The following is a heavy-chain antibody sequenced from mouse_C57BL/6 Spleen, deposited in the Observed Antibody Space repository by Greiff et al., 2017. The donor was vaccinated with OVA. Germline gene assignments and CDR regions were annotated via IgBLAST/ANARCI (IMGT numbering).Heavy chain of an antibody. Sequence: VQLQQPGAELVMPGASVKLSCKASGYTFTSYWMHWVKQRPGQGLEWIGEIDPSDSYTNYNQKFKGKSTLTVDKSSSTAYMQRSRLSYEDTAVYYCARKRRSTLYAMDNRGQGTSVTVSS. J-gene: IGHJ4*01. D-gene: IGHD5-1*01. V-gene: IGHV1-69*01. CDR1: GYTFTSYW. CDR3: ARKRRSTLYAMDN. CDR2: IDPSDSYT.